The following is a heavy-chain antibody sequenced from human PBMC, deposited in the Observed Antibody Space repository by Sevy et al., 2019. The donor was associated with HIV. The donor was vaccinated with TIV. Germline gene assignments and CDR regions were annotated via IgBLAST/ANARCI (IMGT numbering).Heavy chain of an antibody. Sequence: ASVKVSCKASGGTFSSYAISWVRQAPGQGLEWMGGIIPIFGTANYTQKFQGRDTITADESTSTAYMELSSLRSEDTAAHYCARVPSRYCSGGSCYANEFDYWGQGTLVTVSS. CDR3: ARVPSRYCSGGSCYANEFDY. J-gene: IGHJ4*02. V-gene: IGHV1-69*13. CDR1: GGTFSSYA. D-gene: IGHD2-15*01. CDR2: IIPIFGTA.